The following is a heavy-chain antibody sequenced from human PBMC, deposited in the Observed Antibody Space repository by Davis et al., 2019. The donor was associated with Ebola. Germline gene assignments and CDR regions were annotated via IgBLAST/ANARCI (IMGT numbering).Heavy chain of an antibody. J-gene: IGHJ5*02. CDR2: ISAYNGNT. Sequence: ASVKVSCKASGYTFTSYAMHWVRQAPGQGLEWMGWISAYNGNTNYAQKLQGRVTMTTDTSTSTAYMELRSLRSDDTAVYYCARDLSTVTTNWFDPWGQGTLVTVSS. D-gene: IGHD4-17*01. CDR1: GYTFTSYA. V-gene: IGHV1-18*01. CDR3: ARDLSTVTTNWFDP.